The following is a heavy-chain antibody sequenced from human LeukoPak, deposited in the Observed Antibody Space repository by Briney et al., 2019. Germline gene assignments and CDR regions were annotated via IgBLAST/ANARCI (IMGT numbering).Heavy chain of an antibody. CDR3: ASGDGGETTNGGYYFNY. Sequence: GESLRLSCAASGVTLSSPWMSCVRQAPGEGLEWVATIKQDGSRTLYVASAQGRSTISRDNVKTSLYLQMNSLRAEDTAVYCCASGDGGETTNGGYYFNYWGQGTLVTVSS. D-gene: IGHD2-8*01. CDR1: GVTLSSPW. V-gene: IGHV3-7*01. CDR2: IKQDGSRT. J-gene: IGHJ4*02.